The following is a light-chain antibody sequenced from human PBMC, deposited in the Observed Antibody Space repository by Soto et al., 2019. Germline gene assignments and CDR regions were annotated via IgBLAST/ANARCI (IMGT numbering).Light chain of an antibody. V-gene: IGLV2-8*01. CDR3: CSYAGTKNGV. J-gene: IGLJ1*01. CDR2: EVT. CDR1: SSDVGAYNY. Sequence: QSALTQPPSASGSPGQSVTISCTGTSSDVGAYNYVSWYQQHPGKAPKLMIYEVTKRPSGVPDRFSGSKSGNTASLTVSGLQAEDEADYYCCSYAGTKNGVFGTGTKVTVL.